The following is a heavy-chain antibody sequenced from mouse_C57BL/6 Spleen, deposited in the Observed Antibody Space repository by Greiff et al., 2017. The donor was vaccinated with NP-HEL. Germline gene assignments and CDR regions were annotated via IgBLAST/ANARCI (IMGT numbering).Heavy chain of an antibody. Sequence: VQLQESGPELVKPGASVKISCKASGYAFSSSWMNWVKQRPGKGLEWIGRIYPGDGDTNYNGKFKGKATLTADKSSSTAYMQLSSLTSEDSAVYFCARPGRVYAMDYWGQGTSVTVSS. CDR3: ARPGRVYAMDY. J-gene: IGHJ4*01. D-gene: IGHD4-1*01. V-gene: IGHV1-82*01. CDR2: IYPGDGDT. CDR1: GYAFSSSW.